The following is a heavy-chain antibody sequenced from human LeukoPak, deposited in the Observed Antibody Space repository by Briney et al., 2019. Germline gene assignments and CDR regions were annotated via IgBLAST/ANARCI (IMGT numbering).Heavy chain of an antibody. CDR1: GFTFSDAW. CDR2: IKSKADGGTT. D-gene: IGHD2-21*01. J-gene: IGHJ5*02. V-gene: IGHV3-15*01. Sequence: GGSLTLSCAASGFTFSDAWMTWVRHAPGEGREWVGRIKSKADGGTTDYAAPVKGRFTISRDDSKNTLFLQMNSLKTEDTAMYYCTTVRIAWGQGTLVTVSS. CDR3: TTVRIA.